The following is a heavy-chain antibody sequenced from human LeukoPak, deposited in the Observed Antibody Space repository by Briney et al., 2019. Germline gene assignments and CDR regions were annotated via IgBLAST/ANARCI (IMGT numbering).Heavy chain of an antibody. CDR1: GLTFSSYS. Sequence: PGGSLRLSCAASGLTFSSYSMNWVRQAPGKGLEWVSSISSSSSYIYYADSVKGRFTISRDNAKNSLYLQMNSLRAEDTAVYYCASEGGGYYDSSGYFYWGQGTLVTVSS. D-gene: IGHD3-22*01. V-gene: IGHV3-21*01. CDR3: ASEGGGYYDSSGYFY. J-gene: IGHJ4*02. CDR2: ISSSSSYI.